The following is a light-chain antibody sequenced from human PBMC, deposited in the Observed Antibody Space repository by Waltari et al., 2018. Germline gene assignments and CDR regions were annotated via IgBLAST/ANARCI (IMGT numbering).Light chain of an antibody. V-gene: IGKV3-20*01. CDR3: QHYESLPVT. J-gene: IGKJ1*01. CDR2: HAA. Sequence: EIVLTQSPGTLSLSPGDRATLSCRASQSLRMYLAWYQQKPGQAPRLLIYHAATRATGIPYRFSGSGSGTYFSLTISRLEPEDFAVYYCQHYESLPVTFGQGTKVEIK. CDR1: QSLRMY.